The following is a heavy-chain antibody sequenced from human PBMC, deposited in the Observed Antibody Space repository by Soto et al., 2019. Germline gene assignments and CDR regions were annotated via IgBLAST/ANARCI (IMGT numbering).Heavy chain of an antibody. Sequence: SETLSLTCAVYGGSFSGYYWSWIRQPPGKGLEWIGEINHSGSTNYNPSLKSRVTISVDTSKNQFSLRLSSVTAADTAVYYCAMSTVTTFYFDLWGRGTLVTVSS. CDR1: GGSFSGYY. CDR3: AMSTVTTFYFDL. CDR2: INHSGST. V-gene: IGHV4-34*01. D-gene: IGHD4-4*01. J-gene: IGHJ2*01.